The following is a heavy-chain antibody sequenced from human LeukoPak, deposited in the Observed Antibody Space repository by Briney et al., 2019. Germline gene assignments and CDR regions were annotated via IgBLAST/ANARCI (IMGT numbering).Heavy chain of an antibody. CDR3: ARPNCSGGSCYPFPDY. CDR2: IWYDSTNK. V-gene: IGHV3-33*01. CDR1: GFTFSSYG. D-gene: IGHD2-15*01. Sequence: PGRSLRLSCAASGFTFSSYGMHWVRQAPGKGVGGVAVIWYDSTNKYYPYSLKARFPISRHNSKTTLYLQMNSLRAEDTAVYYCARPNCSGGSCYPFPDYWGQGTLVTVSS. J-gene: IGHJ4*02.